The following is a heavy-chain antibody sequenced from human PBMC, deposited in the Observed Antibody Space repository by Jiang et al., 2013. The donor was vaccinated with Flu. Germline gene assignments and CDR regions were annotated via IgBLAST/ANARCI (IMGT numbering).Heavy chain of an antibody. CDR3: AKGGGSGTGGDY. Sequence: SGAEVKKPGASVKVSCKASGYTFTSYPMHWVRQAPGQNLEWMGCIHAGNGNTKYSQKFQGRVTITRDTSATTAYMELSGLRSEDTAVYYCAKGGGSGTGGDYWGQGTLVTVSS. CDR2: IHAGNGNT. J-gene: IGHJ4*02. D-gene: IGHD2-15*01. V-gene: IGHV1-3*01. CDR1: GYTFTSYP.